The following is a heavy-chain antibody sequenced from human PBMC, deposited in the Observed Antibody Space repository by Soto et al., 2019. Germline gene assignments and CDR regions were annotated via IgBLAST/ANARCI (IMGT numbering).Heavy chain of an antibody. Sequence: ASVKVSCKASGYTFTSYGISWVRQAPGQGLEWMGWISAYNGNTNYAQKLQGRVTMTTDTSTSTAYMELRSLRSDDTAVYYCARGGGYCSSTSCRNWFDPWGQGTLVTVSS. V-gene: IGHV1-18*04. CDR2: ISAYNGNT. CDR3: ARGGGYCSSTSCRNWFDP. CDR1: GYTFTSYG. D-gene: IGHD2-2*01. J-gene: IGHJ5*02.